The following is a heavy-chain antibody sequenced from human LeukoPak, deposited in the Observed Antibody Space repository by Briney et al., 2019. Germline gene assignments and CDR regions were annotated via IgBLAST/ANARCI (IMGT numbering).Heavy chain of an antibody. Sequence: SETLSLTCTVSGYSISSGYYWGWIRQPPGKGLEWIGSIYHSGSTYYNPSLKSRVTISVDTSKNQFSLKLSSVTAADTAVYYCARRHYYDSRGAFDIWGQGTMVTVSS. J-gene: IGHJ3*02. CDR3: ARRHYYDSRGAFDI. CDR1: GYSISSGYY. D-gene: IGHD3-22*01. CDR2: IYHSGST. V-gene: IGHV4-38-2*02.